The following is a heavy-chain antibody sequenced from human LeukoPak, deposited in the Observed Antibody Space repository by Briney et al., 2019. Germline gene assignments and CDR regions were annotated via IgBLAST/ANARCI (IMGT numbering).Heavy chain of an antibody. V-gene: IGHV4-31*03. J-gene: IGHJ4*02. CDR2: IYYSGST. Sequence: PQTLSLTCTVPRGSISSGGYYWSSIRQHPGKGLEWIGYIYYSGSTYYNPSLKSRVTISVDTSKNQFSLKLSSVTAADTGVYYCAEGYSYGSFDYWGQGTLVTVSS. CDR3: AEGYSYGSFDY. D-gene: IGHD5-18*01. CDR1: RGSISSGGYY.